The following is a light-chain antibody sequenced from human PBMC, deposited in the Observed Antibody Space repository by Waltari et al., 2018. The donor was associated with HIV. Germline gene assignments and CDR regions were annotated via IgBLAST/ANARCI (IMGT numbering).Light chain of an antibody. J-gene: IGKJ1*01. CDR1: QGIRSY. CDR2: AAS. Sequence: DIQLTQSPSFLSASEGDRVTMTCRASQGIRSYLAWYQQKPGNAPNLLIYAASTLQSGVPSRFSGSGSGTEFTLTISSLQPEDFATYSCQQLNEYPWTFGQGTKVEMK. V-gene: IGKV1-9*01. CDR3: QQLNEYPWT.